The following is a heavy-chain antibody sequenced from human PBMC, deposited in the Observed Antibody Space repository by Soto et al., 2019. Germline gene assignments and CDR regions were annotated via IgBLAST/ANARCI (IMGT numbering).Heavy chain of an antibody. Sequence: WGSLRISWAASVFTFSSYAMSWVRQPPGKGLEWFSAISGSGGSTYYADSVKGRFTISRDNSKNTLYLQMNSLRAEDTAVYYCAREDYSNFDYWGQGTLVTVSS. J-gene: IGHJ4*02. CDR3: AREDYSNFDY. CDR1: VFTFSSYA. CDR2: ISGSGGST. V-gene: IGHV3-23*01. D-gene: IGHD4-4*01.